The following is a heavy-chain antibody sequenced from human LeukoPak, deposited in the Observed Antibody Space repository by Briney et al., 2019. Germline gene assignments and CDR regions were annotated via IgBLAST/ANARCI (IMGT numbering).Heavy chain of an antibody. Sequence: ASVRVSCKASGYTFTSYGISWVRQAPEQGLEWMGWISAYNGNTNYAQKLQGGVTMTTDTSTSTAYMELRSLRSDDTAVYYCARAAYYYDSSGYYPEWGQGTLVTVSS. D-gene: IGHD3-22*01. CDR2: ISAYNGNT. CDR3: ARAAYYYDSSGYYPE. V-gene: IGHV1-18*01. J-gene: IGHJ4*02. CDR1: GYTFTSYG.